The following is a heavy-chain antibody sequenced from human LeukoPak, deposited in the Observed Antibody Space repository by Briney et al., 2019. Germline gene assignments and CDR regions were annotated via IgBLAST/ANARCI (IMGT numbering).Heavy chain of an antibody. CDR2: ISSTGYT. V-gene: IGHV3-23*05. CDR3: ARRTAGAKDL. Sequence: GGSLRLSCAASGFIFSDSVMSWVRQAPGKGLEWVAAISSTGYTDNADSLKGRFSISRDNSKDTLYLQVNSLRVDDTAIYYCARRTAGAKDLWGKGTTVTVSP. D-gene: IGHD6-19*01. CDR1: GFIFSDSV. J-gene: IGHJ6*04.